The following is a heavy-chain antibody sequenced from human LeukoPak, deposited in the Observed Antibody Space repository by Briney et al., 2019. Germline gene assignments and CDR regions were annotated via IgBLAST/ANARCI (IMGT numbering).Heavy chain of an antibody. CDR1: GFTFSSYA. D-gene: IGHD6-13*01. Sequence: PGRSLRLSCAASGFTFSSYAMSWVRQAPGKGLEWVSAISGSGGSTYYADSVKGRFTISRDNSKNTLYLQMNSLRAEDTAVYYCASDSSSWYEFDYWGQGTLVTVSS. CDR2: ISGSGGST. CDR3: ASDSSSWYEFDY. V-gene: IGHV3-23*01. J-gene: IGHJ4*02.